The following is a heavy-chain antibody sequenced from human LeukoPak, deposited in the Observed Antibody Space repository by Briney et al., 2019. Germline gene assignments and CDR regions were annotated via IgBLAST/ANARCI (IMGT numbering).Heavy chain of an antibody. Sequence: GGSLRLSCAASGFTFSSYAMSWVRQAPGKGLEWVSAISGSGGSTYYADSVKGRFTISRDNSKNTLYLQMNSLRAEDTAVYYCAKVDGIVGAHYYDYWGQGTLVTVSS. J-gene: IGHJ4*02. CDR2: ISGSGGST. D-gene: IGHD1-26*01. CDR1: GFTFSSYA. CDR3: AKVDGIVGAHYYDY. V-gene: IGHV3-23*01.